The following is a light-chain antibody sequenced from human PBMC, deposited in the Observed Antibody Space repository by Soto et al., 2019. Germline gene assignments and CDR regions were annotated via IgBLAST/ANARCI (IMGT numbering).Light chain of an antibody. CDR1: QSVSSN. V-gene: IGKV3-15*01. CDR2: GAS. J-gene: IGKJ1*01. CDR3: QEYNNWPFPSWT. Sequence: EIVMTQSPATLSVSPGERATLSCRASQSVSSNLAWYQQKPGQAPRLLIYGASTRATGIPARFSGSGSGTEFTLTISSLQSEDFAVYNCQEYNNWPFPSWTLGQGTKVEIK.